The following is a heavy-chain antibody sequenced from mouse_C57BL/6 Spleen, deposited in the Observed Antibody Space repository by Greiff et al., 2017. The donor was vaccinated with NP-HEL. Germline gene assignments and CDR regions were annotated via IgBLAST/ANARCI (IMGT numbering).Heavy chain of an antibody. J-gene: IGHJ4*01. CDR2: FHPYNDDT. D-gene: IGHD2-4*01. CDR3: AIIYYDYLYAMDY. CDR1: GYTFTTYP. Sequence: QVQLKQSGAELVKPGASVKMSCKASGYTFTTYPIEWMKQNHGKSLEWIGNFHPYNDDTKYNEKFKGKATLTVEKSSSTVYLELSRLTSDDSAVYYCAIIYYDYLYAMDYWGQGTSVTVSS. V-gene: IGHV1-47*01.